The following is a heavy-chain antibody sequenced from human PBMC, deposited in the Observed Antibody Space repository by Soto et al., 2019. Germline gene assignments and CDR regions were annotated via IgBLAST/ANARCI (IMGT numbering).Heavy chain of an antibody. J-gene: IGHJ4*02. CDR3: ARHVWWQQLVLGELDY. Sequence: QLQLQESGPGLVKPSETLSLTCTVSGGSISSSSYYWGWIRQPPGKGLEWIGSIYYSGSTYYNPSLKSRVTISVDTSKNQFSLKLSSVTAADTAVYYCARHVWWQQLVLGELDYWGQGTLVTVSS. CDR1: GGSISSSSYY. V-gene: IGHV4-39*01. D-gene: IGHD6-13*01. CDR2: IYYSGST.